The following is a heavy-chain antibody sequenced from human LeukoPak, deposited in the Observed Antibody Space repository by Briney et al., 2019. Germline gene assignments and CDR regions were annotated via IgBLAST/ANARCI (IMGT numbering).Heavy chain of an antibody. CDR1: GFTFSSYS. J-gene: IGHJ5*02. Sequence: GGSLRLSCAASGFTFSSYSMNWVRQAPGKGLEWVSSISSSSSYIYYADSVKGRFTISRDNAKNSLYLQMNSLRAEDTAVYYCARDLGGYSYGLSSNWFDPWGQGTLVTVSS. CDR3: ARDLGGYSYGLSSNWFDP. CDR2: ISSSSSYI. V-gene: IGHV3-21*01. D-gene: IGHD5-18*01.